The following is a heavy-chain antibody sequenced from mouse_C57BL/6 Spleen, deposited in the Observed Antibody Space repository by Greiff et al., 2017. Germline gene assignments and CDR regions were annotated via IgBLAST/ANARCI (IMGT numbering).Heavy chain of an antibody. V-gene: IGHV1-82*01. CDR3: ASHTVVATNWYFGV. CDR1: GYAFSSSW. J-gene: IGHJ1*03. CDR2: IYPGDGDT. Sequence: QVQLKQSGPELVKPGASVKISCKASGYAFSSSWMNWVKQRPGKGLEWIGRIYPGDGDTNYNGKFKGKATLTADKSSSTAYMQLSSLTSEDSAVYFCASHTVVATNWYFGVWGTGTTVTVSS. D-gene: IGHD1-1*01.